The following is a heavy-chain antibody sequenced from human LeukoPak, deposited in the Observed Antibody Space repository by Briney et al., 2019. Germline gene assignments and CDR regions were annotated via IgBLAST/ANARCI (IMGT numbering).Heavy chain of an antibody. CDR3: ARWLPSGSGYFPNQDY. Sequence: GGSLRLSCAASGFTFSSYAMHWVRQAPGKGLEWVAVISYDGSNKYYADSVKGRFTISRDNSKNTLYLQMNSLRAEDTAVYYCARWLPSGSGYFPNQDYWGQGTLVTVSS. CDR2: ISYDGSNK. V-gene: IGHV3-30-3*01. D-gene: IGHD3-22*01. J-gene: IGHJ4*02. CDR1: GFTFSSYA.